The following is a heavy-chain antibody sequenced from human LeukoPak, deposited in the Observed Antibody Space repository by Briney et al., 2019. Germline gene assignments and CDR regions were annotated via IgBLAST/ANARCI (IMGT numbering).Heavy chain of an antibody. D-gene: IGHD1/OR15-1a*01. CDR1: GFTFSSYW. Sequence: GGSLRLSCAASGFTFSSYWMSWVRQAPGKGLEWVANIRQDGSVQNYVDSVKGRFTISRDNPRNSVYLQMSSLRAEDTAVYYCLVTTRSRGFDYWGQGTLVTVSS. CDR2: IRQDGSVQ. V-gene: IGHV3-7*01. J-gene: IGHJ4*02. CDR3: LVTTRSRGFDY.